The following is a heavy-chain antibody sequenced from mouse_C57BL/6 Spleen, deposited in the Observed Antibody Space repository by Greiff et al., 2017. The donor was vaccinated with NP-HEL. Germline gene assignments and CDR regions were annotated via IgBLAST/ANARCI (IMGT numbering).Heavy chain of an antibody. V-gene: IGHV1-18*01. D-gene: IGHD1-1*01. CDR1: GYTFTDYN. J-gene: IGHJ4*01. CDR3: ARKELRVDYAMDY. Sequence: EVQLQESGPELVKPGASVKIPCKASGYTFTDYNMDWVKQSHGKSLEWIGDINPNNGGTIYNQKFKGKATLTVDKSSSTAYMELRSLTSEDTAVYYCARKELRVDYAMDYWGQGTSVTVSS. CDR2: INPNNGGT.